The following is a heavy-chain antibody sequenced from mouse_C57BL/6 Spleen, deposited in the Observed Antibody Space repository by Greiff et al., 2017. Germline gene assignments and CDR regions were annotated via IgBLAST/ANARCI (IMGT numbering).Heavy chain of an antibody. J-gene: IGHJ2*01. V-gene: IGHV5-17*01. Sequence: EVMLVESGGGLVKPGGSLKLSCAASGFTFSDYGMHWVRQAPEKGLEWVAYISSGSSTIYYADTEKGRFTISRDKAKNTLFLQMASRRSEDTAMYYCARPGDGYYGIDYWGQGTTLTVSS. CDR1: GFTFSDYG. D-gene: IGHD2-3*01. CDR2: ISSGSSTI. CDR3: ARPGDGYYGIDY.